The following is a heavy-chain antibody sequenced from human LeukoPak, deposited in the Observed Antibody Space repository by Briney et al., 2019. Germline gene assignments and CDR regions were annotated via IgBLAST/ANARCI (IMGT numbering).Heavy chain of an antibody. V-gene: IGHV3-30*18. CDR3: AKDRGSSRAAYGMDV. CDR1: GFTFSSYG. D-gene: IGHD1-26*01. J-gene: IGHJ6*02. CDR2: ISFDVVKT. Sequence: GGSLRLSCAASGFTFSSYGMHWVRQAPGKGQEWVALISFDVVKTEYADSVKGRFTISRDSSQNTLYLQMNSLRAEDTAVYYCAKDRGSSRAAYGMDVWGQGTTVTVSS.